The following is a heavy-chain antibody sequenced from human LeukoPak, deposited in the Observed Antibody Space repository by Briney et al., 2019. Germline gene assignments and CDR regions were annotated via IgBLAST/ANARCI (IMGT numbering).Heavy chain of an antibody. V-gene: IGHV4-59*01. D-gene: IGHD4-17*01. Sequence: SETLSLTCTVSGGSISSYYWSWIRQPPGKGLEWIGYIYYSGSTNYNPSLKSRVTISVDTSKNQFSLKLSSVTAADTAAYYCARSRSFWTTVTMRYYFDYWGQGTLVTVSS. J-gene: IGHJ4*02. CDR2: IYYSGST. CDR3: ARSRSFWTTVTMRYYFDY. CDR1: GGSISSYY.